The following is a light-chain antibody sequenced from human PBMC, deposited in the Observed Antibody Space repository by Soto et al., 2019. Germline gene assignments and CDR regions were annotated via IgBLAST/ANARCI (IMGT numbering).Light chain of an antibody. Sequence: EIVMTQSPATLSVSPWERATLSCRASQSVSSNLAWYQQKPGQAPRLLIYGASTRATGIPARFSGSRSGTEFTLTISSLQSEDFAVYYCQHYNNWPRTFGQGTMVEIK. J-gene: IGKJ1*01. CDR2: GAS. CDR1: QSVSSN. V-gene: IGKV3-15*01. CDR3: QHYNNWPRT.